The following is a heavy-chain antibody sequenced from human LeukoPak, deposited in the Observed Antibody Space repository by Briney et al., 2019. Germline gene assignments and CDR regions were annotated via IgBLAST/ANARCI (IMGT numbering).Heavy chain of an antibody. CDR1: GFTFSSYA. Sequence: AGGSLRLSCAASGFTFSSYAMQWVRQARGKGLEWVAVISYDGSNKYYADSVKGRFTISRDNSKNTLYLQMNGLRAEDTAVYYCARNGIYQLHWVWFDPWGQGTLVTVSS. CDR2: ISYDGSNK. J-gene: IGHJ5*02. D-gene: IGHD2-2*01. CDR3: ARNGIYQLHWVWFDP. V-gene: IGHV3-30-3*01.